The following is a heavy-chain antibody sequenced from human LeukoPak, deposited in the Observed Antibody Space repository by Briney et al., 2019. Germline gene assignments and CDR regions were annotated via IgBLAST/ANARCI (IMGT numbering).Heavy chain of an antibody. CDR2: IYPADSDT. J-gene: IGHJ3*02. Sequence: GESLKISCKGSGYSFINYWIGWVRQMPGKGLEWVGVIYPADSDTRYSPSFQGQVTISADKSISTAYLQWSSLKASDTAMYYCARRLQLGGGDAFDIWGQGTMVTVSS. CDR1: GYSFINYW. CDR3: ARRLQLGGGDAFDI. V-gene: IGHV5-51*01. D-gene: IGHD7-27*01.